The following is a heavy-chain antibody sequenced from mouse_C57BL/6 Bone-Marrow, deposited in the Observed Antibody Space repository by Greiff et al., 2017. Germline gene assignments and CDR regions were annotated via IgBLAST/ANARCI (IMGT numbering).Heavy chain of an antibody. V-gene: IGHV14-4*01. Sequence: VQLQQSGAELVRPGASVKLSCTASGFNIKDDYMHWVKQRPEQGLEWIGWIDPENGDTEYASKFQGKATITADTSSNTAYLQLRSLTSEDTAVXYCTTFGYEDYWGQGTTLTVSS. D-gene: IGHD2-2*01. J-gene: IGHJ2*01. CDR2: IDPENGDT. CDR3: TTFGYEDY. CDR1: GFNIKDDY.